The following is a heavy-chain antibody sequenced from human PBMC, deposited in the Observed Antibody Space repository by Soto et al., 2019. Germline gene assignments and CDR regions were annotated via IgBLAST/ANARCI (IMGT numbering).Heavy chain of an antibody. CDR1: GGSFSGYY. V-gene: IGHV4-34*01. CDR3: ARGEQRRSGSYYNGYYYYYMDV. J-gene: IGHJ6*03. Sequence: SETLSLTCAVYGGSFSGYYWSWIRQPPGKGLEWIGEINHSGSTNYNPSLKSRVTISVDTSKNQFSLKLSSVTAADTAVYYCARGEQRRSGSYYNGYYYYYMDVWGKGTTVTVSS. CDR2: INHSGST. D-gene: IGHD3-10*01.